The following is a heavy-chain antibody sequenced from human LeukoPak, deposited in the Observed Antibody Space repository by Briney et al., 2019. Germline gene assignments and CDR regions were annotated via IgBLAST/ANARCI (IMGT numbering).Heavy chain of an antibody. CDR3: ARAWGIAVAGNDY. J-gene: IGHJ4*02. CDR2: INPSGGST. Sequence: ASVKVSCKASGYTFTGYYMHWVRQAPGQGLEWMGIINPSGGSTNYAQKFQGRVTMTRDTSTSTVYMELSSLRSEDTAVYYCARAWGIAVAGNDYWGQGTLVTVSS. V-gene: IGHV1-46*01. D-gene: IGHD6-19*01. CDR1: GYTFTGYY.